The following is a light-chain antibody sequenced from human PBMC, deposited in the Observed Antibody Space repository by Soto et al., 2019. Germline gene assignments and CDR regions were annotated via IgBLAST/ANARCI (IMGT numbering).Light chain of an antibody. CDR2: GNS. Sequence: QSVLTQPPSVSGAPGQRGTISCTGSSSNIGAGYDVHWYQQLPGTAPKLLIYGNSNRPSGVPDRFSGSKSGTSASLAITGLQAEDEADYYCQSYDSSLSGSFFGTGT. CDR1: SSNIGAGYD. V-gene: IGLV1-40*01. J-gene: IGLJ1*01. CDR3: QSYDSSLSGSF.